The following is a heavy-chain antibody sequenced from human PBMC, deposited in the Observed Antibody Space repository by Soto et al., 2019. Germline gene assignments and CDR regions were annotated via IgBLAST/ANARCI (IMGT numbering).Heavy chain of an antibody. CDR3: AKRHDAGLRLEDLQRNYYGLDV. CDR2: ISDTGATI. Sequence: EVQLLESGGDLVQPGGSLRLSCAAAGFTFSRYAMPWVRQAPGKGLECVSAISDTGATIYYADSVNGRFTSSRDNSKNTLYLQMNSLRAEDTAVYYCAKRHDAGLRLEDLQRNYYGLDVWCQGTTVTVSS. J-gene: IGHJ6*02. D-gene: IGHD5-12*01. V-gene: IGHV3-23*01. CDR1: GFTFSRYA.